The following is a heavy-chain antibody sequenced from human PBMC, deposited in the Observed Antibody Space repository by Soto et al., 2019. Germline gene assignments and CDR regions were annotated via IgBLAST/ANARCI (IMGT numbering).Heavy chain of an antibody. Sequence: PSETLSLTCTVSGDSISSSSYYWGWIRQPPGKGLEWIGTMYYSGSTYYNPSLKSRVTISVDTSKIQFSLKLSSVTAADTAVYYCARGAAYYYYHMDVWGKGTTVTVSS. J-gene: IGHJ6*03. D-gene: IGHD6-13*01. CDR3: ARGAAYYYYHMDV. V-gene: IGHV4-39*01. CDR2: MYYSGST. CDR1: GDSISSSSYY.